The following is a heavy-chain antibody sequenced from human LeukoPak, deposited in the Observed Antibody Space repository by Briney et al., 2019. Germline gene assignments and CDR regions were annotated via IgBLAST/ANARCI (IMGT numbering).Heavy chain of an antibody. CDR3: ARANPDYYYDTSGSGGFDY. V-gene: IGHV3-30-3*01. Sequence: PGGSLRLSCAASGFTFSSYAMHWVHQAPGKGLEWVAVISYDGSNKYYADSVKGRFTISRDNSKDTLYLQMNSLRAEDTAVYYCARANPDYYYDTSGSGGFDYWGQGTLVTVSS. D-gene: IGHD3-22*01. CDR2: ISYDGSNK. CDR1: GFTFSSYA. J-gene: IGHJ4*02.